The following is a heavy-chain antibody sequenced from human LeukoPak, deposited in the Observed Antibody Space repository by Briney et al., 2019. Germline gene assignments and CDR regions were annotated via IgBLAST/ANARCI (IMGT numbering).Heavy chain of an antibody. CDR1: GYTFTSYG. Sequence: ASVKVSCKASGYTFTSYGISWVRQAPGQGLEWMGWISAYNGNTNYAQKLQGRVTMTTDTSTSTAYMELSRLSSDDTAVYYCARDFGSGSNFDYWGQGILVTVSS. CDR2: ISAYNGNT. D-gene: IGHD3-10*01. J-gene: IGHJ4*02. V-gene: IGHV1-18*01. CDR3: ARDFGSGSNFDY.